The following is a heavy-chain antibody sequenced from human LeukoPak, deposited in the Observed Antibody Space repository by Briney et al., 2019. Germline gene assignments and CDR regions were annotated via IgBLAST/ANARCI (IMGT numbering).Heavy chain of an antibody. D-gene: IGHD3-22*01. CDR1: GYTFTSYG. CDR2: ISAYNGNT. CDR3: ARGVDYYDSSGYYYGHAFDY. J-gene: IGHJ4*02. Sequence: ASVKVSCKASGYTFTSYGISWVRQAPGQGLEWMGWISAYNGNTNYAQKLQGRVTMTTDTSTSTAYMELRSLRSDDTAVYYCARGVDYYDSSGYYYGHAFDYWGQGTLVTVSS. V-gene: IGHV1-18*01.